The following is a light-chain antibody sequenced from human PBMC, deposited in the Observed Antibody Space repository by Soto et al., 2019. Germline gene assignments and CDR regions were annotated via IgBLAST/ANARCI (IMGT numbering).Light chain of an antibody. CDR1: QDISSY. Sequence: VIWMTQSPSLLSASIGDRVTISCRVSQDISSYLAWYQQKPGKAPDLLISGASTVQGVVPSRFSGSVSGTEFTLTISGLRSEEMATYYCQQYYVFPPTFGQGTKVEIK. J-gene: IGKJ1*01. CDR2: GAS. V-gene: IGKV1D-8*01. CDR3: QQYYVFPPT.